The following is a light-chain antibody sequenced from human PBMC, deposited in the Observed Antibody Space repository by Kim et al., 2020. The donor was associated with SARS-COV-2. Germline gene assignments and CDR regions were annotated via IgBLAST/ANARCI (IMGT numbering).Light chain of an antibody. CDR3: QQYYSNPPWT. J-gene: IGKJ1*01. CDR1: QGISSY. V-gene: IGKV1-8*01. CDR2: AAS. Sequence: STGDRVTITCRASQGISSYLAWYHQKPGKAPKLLIYAASTLQSGVPSRFSGSGSGTDFTLTISCLQSEDFATYYCQQYYSNPPWTFGQGTKVDIK.